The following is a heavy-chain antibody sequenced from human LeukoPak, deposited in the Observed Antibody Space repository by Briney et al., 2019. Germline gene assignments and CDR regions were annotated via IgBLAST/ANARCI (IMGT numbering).Heavy chain of an antibody. CDR3: AKDLSPQRYYYGSGSYPRKCDFDY. Sequence: GGTLRLSCAASGFTFSSYGMSWVRPAPGKGLEWVSAISGSGGSTYYADSVKGRFTISRDNSKNTLYLQMNSLRAEDTAVYYCAKDLSPQRYYYGSGSYPRKCDFDYWGQGTLVTVSS. CDR1: GFTFSSYG. CDR2: ISGSGGST. V-gene: IGHV3-23*01. J-gene: IGHJ4*02. D-gene: IGHD3-10*01.